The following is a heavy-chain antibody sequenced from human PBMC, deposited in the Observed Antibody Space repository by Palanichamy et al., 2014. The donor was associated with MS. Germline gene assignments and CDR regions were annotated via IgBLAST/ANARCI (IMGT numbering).Heavy chain of an antibody. D-gene: IGHD5-18*01. CDR2: ISSSSSYT. CDR1: GFTFSDYY. CDR3: ARDGYSYAQPAYGMDV. Sequence: QVQLVEVWGRAWSSLEGPSRLSCAASGFTFSDYYMSWIRQAPGKGLEWVSYISSSSSYTNYADSVKGRFTISRDNAKNSLYLQMNSLRAEDTAVYYCARDGYSYAQPAYGMDVWGQGTTVTVSS. V-gene: IGHV3-11*06. J-gene: IGHJ6*02.